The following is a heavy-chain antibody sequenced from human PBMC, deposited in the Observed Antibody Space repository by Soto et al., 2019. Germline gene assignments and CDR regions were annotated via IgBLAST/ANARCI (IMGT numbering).Heavy chain of an antibody. CDR2: IYYSGST. CDR1: GGSVSSGSYY. J-gene: IGHJ4*02. Sequence: QVQLQESGPGLVKPSETLSLTCTVSGGSVSSGSYYWSWIRQPPGKGLEWIGYIYYSGSTNYNPSLKSRVTISVDTSKNRFSLKLSSVTAADTAVYYCARVGFCSGGSCRNYYFDYWGQGTLVTVSS. CDR3: ARVGFCSGGSCRNYYFDY. V-gene: IGHV4-61*01. D-gene: IGHD2-15*01.